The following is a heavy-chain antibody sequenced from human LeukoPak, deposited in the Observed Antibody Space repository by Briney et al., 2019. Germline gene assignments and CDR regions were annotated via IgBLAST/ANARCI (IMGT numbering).Heavy chain of an antibody. CDR3: ARDRENTYYYDSSAYSFDY. J-gene: IGHJ4*02. D-gene: IGHD3-22*01. CDR1: GGTFSSYT. V-gene: IGHV1-69*08. Sequence: SVKVSCKASGGTFSSYTISWVRQAPGQGLEWMGRIFPILDTAKYAQKFQGRVTITADKSTSTAYMELSSLRSEDTAMYYCARDRENTYYYDSSAYSFDYWGQGTLLTVSS. CDR2: IFPILDTA.